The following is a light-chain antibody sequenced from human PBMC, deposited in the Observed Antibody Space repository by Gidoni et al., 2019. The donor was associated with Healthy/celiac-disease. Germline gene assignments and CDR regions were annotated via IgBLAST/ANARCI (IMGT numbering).Light chain of an antibody. CDR3: QQSYSTLIT. V-gene: IGKV1-39*01. CDR2: AAS. J-gene: IGKJ5*01. Sequence: DIQMTQSPSSLSASVGDRVTITCRASQSISSYLNWYQQKPGKAPKLLIYAASSLQSGVPSRFSGSGSGPDFTLTISSLQPEDFATYYCQQSYSTLITFXQXTRLEIK. CDR1: QSISSY.